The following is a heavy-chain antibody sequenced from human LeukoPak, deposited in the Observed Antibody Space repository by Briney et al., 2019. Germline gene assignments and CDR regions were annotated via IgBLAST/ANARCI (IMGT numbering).Heavy chain of an antibody. J-gene: IGHJ4*02. CDR1: GFTVSSNY. CDR2: ISSSSSYI. V-gene: IGHV3-21*01. CDR3: ARGGVDYDILTGYYSTYYFDY. D-gene: IGHD3-9*01. Sequence: GGSLRLSCAASGFTVSSNYMNWVRQAPGKGLEWVSSISSSSSYIYYADSVKGRFTISRDNAKNSLYLQMNSLRAEDTAVYYCARGGVDYDILTGYYSTYYFDYWGQGTLVTVSS.